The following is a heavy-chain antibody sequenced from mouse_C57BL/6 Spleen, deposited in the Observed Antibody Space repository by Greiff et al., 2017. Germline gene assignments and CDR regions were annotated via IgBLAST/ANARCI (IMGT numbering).Heavy chain of an antibody. CDR1: GYTFTDYY. V-gene: IGHV1-76*01. CDR2: IYPGSGNT. J-gene: IGHJ3*01. CDR3: ARDGVYCNFAWFAY. D-gene: IGHD2-1*01. Sequence: VKVVESGAELVRPGASVKLSCKASGYTFTDYYINWVKQRPGQGLEWIARIYPGSGNTYYNEKFKGKATLTAEKSSSTAYMQLSSLTSEDSAVYFCARDGVYCNFAWFAYWGQGTLVTVSA.